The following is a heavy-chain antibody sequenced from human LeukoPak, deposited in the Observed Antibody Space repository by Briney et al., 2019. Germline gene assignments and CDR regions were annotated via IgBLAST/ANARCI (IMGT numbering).Heavy chain of an antibody. V-gene: IGHV1-24*01. D-gene: IGHD1-20*01. CDR3: AGDRGITITKDFDY. CDR2: FEPEDGET. J-gene: IGHJ4*02. CDR1: GYTLTELS. Sequence: ASVKVSCKVSGYTLTELSMHWVRQAPGKGLEWMGGFEPEDGETIYAQKFQGRVTMTEDTSTDTAYMEVSRLRSEDTAVYYCAGDRGITITKDFDYWGQGTLVTVSS.